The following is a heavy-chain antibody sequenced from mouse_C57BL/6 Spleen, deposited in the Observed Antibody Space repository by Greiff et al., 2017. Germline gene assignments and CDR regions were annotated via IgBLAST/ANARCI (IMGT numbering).Heavy chain of an antibody. D-gene: IGHD2-4*01. CDR1: GYAFSSYW. CDR2: IYPGDGDT. CDR3: ASAPYDYDEAWFAY. J-gene: IGHJ3*01. Sequence: QVQLKQSGAELVKPGASVKISCKASGYAFSSYWMNWVKQRPGKGLEWIGQIYPGDGDTNYNGKFKGKATLTADKSSSTAYMQLSSLTSEDSAVYFCASAPYDYDEAWFAYWGQGTLVTVSA. V-gene: IGHV1-80*01.